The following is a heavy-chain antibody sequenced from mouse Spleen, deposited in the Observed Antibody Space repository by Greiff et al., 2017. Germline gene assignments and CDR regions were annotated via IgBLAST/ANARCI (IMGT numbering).Heavy chain of an antibody. CDR1: GFNIKDDY. D-gene: IGHD2-1*01. V-gene: IGHV14-4*01. CDR2: IDPENGDT. Sequence: VQLQQSGAELVRPGASVKLSCTASGFNIKDDYMHWVKQRPEQGLEWIGWIDPENGDTEYASKFQGKATITADTSSNTAYLQLSSLTSEDTAVYYCTTLIYYGNLDYWGQGTTLTVSS. J-gene: IGHJ2*01. CDR3: TTLIYYGNLDY.